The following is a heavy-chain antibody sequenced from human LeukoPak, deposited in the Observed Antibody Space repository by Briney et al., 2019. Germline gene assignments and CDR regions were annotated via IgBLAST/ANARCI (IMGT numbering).Heavy chain of an antibody. V-gene: IGHV5-51*01. Sequence: GESLKISFKGSGYSFSSYWIGWVRQMPGKGLEWMGIIYPGDSDTRYSPSFQGQVTISADKSINTAYLQWSSLKASDTAMYYCARRLIASEPFDYWGQGTLVTVSS. CDR1: GYSFSSYW. CDR3: ARRLIASEPFDY. J-gene: IGHJ4*02. CDR2: IYPGDSDT. D-gene: IGHD2-21*01.